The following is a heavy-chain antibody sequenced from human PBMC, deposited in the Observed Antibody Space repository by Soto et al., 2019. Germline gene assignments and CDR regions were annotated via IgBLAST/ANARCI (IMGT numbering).Heavy chain of an antibody. J-gene: IGHJ6*02. Sequence: QLQLQESGPGLVKPSETLSLTCTVSGGSISSSSYYWGWIRQPPGKGLEWIGSIYYSGSTYYNPSLKSRVTISVATSKNQFSLKLSSVTAADTAVYYCARHPDYGDYYGMDVWGQGTTVTVSS. CDR3: ARHPDYGDYYGMDV. D-gene: IGHD4-17*01. CDR1: GGSISSSSYY. CDR2: IYYSGST. V-gene: IGHV4-39*01.